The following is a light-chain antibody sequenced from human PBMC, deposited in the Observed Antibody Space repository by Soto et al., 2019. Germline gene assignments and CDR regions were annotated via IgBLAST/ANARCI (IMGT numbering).Light chain of an antibody. CDR3: QQYNTWLWT. V-gene: IGKV3-15*01. CDR2: GAS. CDR1: QSVNAN. Sequence: EVVMTQSPATLSVSPGERATLSCRASQSVNANLAWYQQKPGQAPRLLIHGASTRATGIPARFSGSGFGTEFILTISSLQSEDFAVYYCQQYNTWLWTFGQGTQVEIK. J-gene: IGKJ1*01.